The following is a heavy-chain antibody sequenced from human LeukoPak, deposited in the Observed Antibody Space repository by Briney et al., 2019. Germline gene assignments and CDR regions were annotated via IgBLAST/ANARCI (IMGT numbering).Heavy chain of an antibody. CDR3: ANWDGGSYSFDY. CDR2: ISWNSGSI. Sequence: RSGGSLRLSCAASGFTFDDYAMHWVRQAPGKGLEWVSGISWNSGSIGYADSVKGRFTISRDNAKNSLYLQMNSLRAEDTAVYYCANWDGGSYSFDYWGQGTLVTVSS. CDR1: GFTFDDYA. D-gene: IGHD1-26*01. J-gene: IGHJ4*02. V-gene: IGHV3-9*01.